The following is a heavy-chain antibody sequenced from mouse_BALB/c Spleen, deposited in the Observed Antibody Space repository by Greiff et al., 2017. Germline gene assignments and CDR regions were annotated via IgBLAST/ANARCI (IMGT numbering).Heavy chain of an antibody. D-gene: IGHD2-3*01. J-gene: IGHJ3*01. V-gene: IGHV1S56*01. Sequence: VQLQQSGAELVKPGASVKLSCKASGYTFTSYDINWVRQRPEQGLAWIGWIFPGDGSTKYNEKFKGKATLTTDKSSSTAYMQLSRLTSEDSAVYFCARGDDGYPWGQGTLVTVSA. CDR1: GYTFTSYD. CDR3: ARGDDGYP. CDR2: IFPGDGST.